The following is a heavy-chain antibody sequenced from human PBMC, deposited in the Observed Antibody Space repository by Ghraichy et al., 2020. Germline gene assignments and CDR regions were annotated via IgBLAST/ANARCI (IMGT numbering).Heavy chain of an antibody. J-gene: IGHJ6*02. D-gene: IGHD2-2*02. V-gene: IGHV4-59*01. CDR3: ARCTNCYTVGRADYHHAVDV. Sequence: SETLSLTCTVSGDSISGSYWSWIRQPPGKGLEWIANIYNSGTTNSNPSLKSRVTVSVDTSKNQFSLKLTSATAADTAVYYCARCTNCYTVGRADYHHAVDVWGQGTTVTVSS. CDR1: GDSISGSY. CDR2: IYNSGTT.